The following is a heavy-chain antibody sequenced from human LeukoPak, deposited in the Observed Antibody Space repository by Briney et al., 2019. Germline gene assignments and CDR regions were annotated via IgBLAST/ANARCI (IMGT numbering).Heavy chain of an antibody. CDR3: ARDSPLGGSSSSPYFDY. CDR1: GFTFDDYA. J-gene: IGHJ4*02. D-gene: IGHD6-13*01. CDR2: ISWNSGSI. V-gene: IGHV3-9*01. Sequence: PGGSLRLSCAASGFTFDDYAMHWVRQAPGKGLEGVSGISWNSGSIGYADSVRGRFTISRDNAKNSLYPQMNRRRAEDTALYYCARDSPLGGSSSSPYFDYWGQGTLVTVSS.